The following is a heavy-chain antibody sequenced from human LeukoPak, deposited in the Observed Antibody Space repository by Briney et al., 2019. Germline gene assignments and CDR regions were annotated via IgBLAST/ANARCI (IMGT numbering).Heavy chain of an antibody. J-gene: IGHJ2*01. Sequence: ASVKVSCKASGYTFSGYYIHWVRQAPGQGLEWVGWVNPNSGVTNYAQKFQDRVTMTRDTSISTAYMELSSLRSDDTAVYFCARGGGDGWFGDLWGRGNLVTVSS. CDR3: ARGGGDGWFGDL. V-gene: IGHV1-2*02. D-gene: IGHD2-21*01. CDR2: VNPNSGVT. CDR1: GYTFSGYY.